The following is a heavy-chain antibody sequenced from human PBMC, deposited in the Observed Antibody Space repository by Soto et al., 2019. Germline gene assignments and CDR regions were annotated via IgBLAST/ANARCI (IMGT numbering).Heavy chain of an antibody. D-gene: IGHD7-27*01. CDR1: GFTFSNYA. Sequence: EVQVLESGGDLVQPGGSLRLSCAASGFTFSNYAMTWVRQAPGKGPEWVSTISGSGDSIYYADSVKGRFTISRDNSQNTLYQQMNSLRADDWAVYYCSTGRQMGYWGQGTLVIVSS. J-gene: IGHJ4*02. CDR3: STGRQMGY. CDR2: ISGSGDSI. V-gene: IGHV3-23*01.